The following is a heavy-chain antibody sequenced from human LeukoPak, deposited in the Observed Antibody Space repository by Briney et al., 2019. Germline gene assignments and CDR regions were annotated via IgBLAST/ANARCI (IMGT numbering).Heavy chain of an antibody. J-gene: IGHJ4*02. CDR2: IIVSGGST. CDR1: GFTFSNYA. Sequence: GGSLRLSCAASGFTFSNYAMSWVRQAPGKGLEWVSTIIVSGGSTYYADSVKGRFTTSRDNSKNTLYLQMNSLRAEDTAVYYCAKGDSSSWYGGADYWGQGTLVTVSS. CDR3: AKGDSSSWYGGADY. D-gene: IGHD6-13*01. V-gene: IGHV3-23*01.